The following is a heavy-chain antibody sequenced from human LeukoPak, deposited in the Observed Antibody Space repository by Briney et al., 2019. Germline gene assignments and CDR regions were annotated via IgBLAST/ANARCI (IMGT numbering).Heavy chain of an antibody. CDR3: ANEDRYYYGSGSRPLDY. Sequence: PGGSLTLSCAASGFTFSSYAMSWVRRAPGTGLEWVSAISGSGGSTYYADSVKARFTISRDNSKNTLYLQMNSLRAEDTAVYYCANEDRYYYGSGSRPLDYWGQGTLVTVSS. CDR1: GFTFSSYA. V-gene: IGHV3-23*01. J-gene: IGHJ4*02. CDR2: ISGSGGST. D-gene: IGHD3-10*01.